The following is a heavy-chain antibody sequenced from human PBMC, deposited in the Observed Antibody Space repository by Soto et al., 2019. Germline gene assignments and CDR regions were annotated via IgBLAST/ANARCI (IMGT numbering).Heavy chain of an antibody. V-gene: IGHV3-21*01. D-gene: IGHD3-3*02. Sequence: PGGSLRLSCVTSGFTFSRNTMNWVRQAPGKGLEWVASITSSGSYVYYADSVKGRFSASRDNAKNSLSLQMDSLRPDDTAIYFCVKDEGIEATDVWGKGTTVTVSS. CDR2: ITSSGSYV. CDR3: VKDEGIEATDV. J-gene: IGHJ6*04. CDR1: GFTFSRNT.